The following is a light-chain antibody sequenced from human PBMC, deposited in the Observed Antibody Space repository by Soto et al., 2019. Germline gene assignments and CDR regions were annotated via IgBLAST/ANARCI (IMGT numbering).Light chain of an antibody. CDR2: DVS. CDR3: SSYTSSSTLYV. J-gene: IGLJ1*01. Sequence: QSVLTQPASVSGSPGQSITISCTGTSSDVGGYNYVSWYQQHPGKAPKLMIYDVSNRPSGLSNRCSGSKSGNTASLTISGLQAEDEADYYCSSYTSSSTLYVFGTGTKHTV. CDR1: SSDVGGYNY. V-gene: IGLV2-14*01.